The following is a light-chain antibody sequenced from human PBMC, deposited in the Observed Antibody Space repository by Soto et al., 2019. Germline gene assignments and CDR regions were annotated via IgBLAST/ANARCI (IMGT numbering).Light chain of an antibody. J-gene: IGKJ3*01. CDR1: QSLLHSDGDNY. CDR2: LVS. CDR3: MQTLQTPYT. Sequence: DIVMTQSPLSLPVTPGEPASISCKSSQSLLHSDGDNYLEWYVQKAGQSPQLLIYLVSHRASGVPDRLSGSGSGTDFTLTISQVEAEDVGVYYCMQTLQTPYTFGPGTKVEIK. V-gene: IGKV2-28*01.